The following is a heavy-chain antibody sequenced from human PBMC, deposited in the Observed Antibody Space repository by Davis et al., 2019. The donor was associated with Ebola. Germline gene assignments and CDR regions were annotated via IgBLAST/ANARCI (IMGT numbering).Heavy chain of an antibody. Sequence: ASVKVSCKASGGTFSTYPISWVRQAPGQGLEWMGWINTYNGNTNYAQKLQGRVTMTADTSTTTAYMELRSLRSDDTAVYYCARGGTVTSILYRAFDIWGQGTMVTVSS. CDR2: INTYNGNT. V-gene: IGHV1-18*01. J-gene: IGHJ3*02. CDR3: ARGGTVTSILYRAFDI. D-gene: IGHD4-17*01. CDR1: GGTFSTYP.